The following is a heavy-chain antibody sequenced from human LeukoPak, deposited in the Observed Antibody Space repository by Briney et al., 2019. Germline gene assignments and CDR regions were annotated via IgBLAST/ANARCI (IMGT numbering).Heavy chain of an antibody. CDR3: ARERLSAFDY. CDR2: IYHSGST. Sequence: PSQTLSLTCTVSGGSISSGGYYWSWIRQPLGKGLEWIGYIYHSGSTYYNPSLKSRVTISVDRSKNQFSLKLSSVTAADTAVYYCARERLSAFDYWGQGTLVTVSS. V-gene: IGHV4-30-2*01. D-gene: IGHD3-16*02. CDR1: GGSISSGGYY. J-gene: IGHJ4*02.